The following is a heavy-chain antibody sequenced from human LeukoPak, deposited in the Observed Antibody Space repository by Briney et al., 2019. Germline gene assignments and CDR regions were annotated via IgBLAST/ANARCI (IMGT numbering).Heavy chain of an antibody. CDR3: ARDRGPSYCSSTSCYKGGNWFDP. J-gene: IGHJ5*02. CDR2: ISGSGGST. D-gene: IGHD2-2*02. Sequence: GGSLRLSCAASGFTFSSYAMGWVRRAPGKGLEWVSAISGSGGSTYYADSVKGRFTISRDNSKNTLYLQMNSLRAEDTAVYYCARDRGPSYCSSTSCYKGGNWFDPWGQGTLVTVSS. CDR1: GFTFSSYA. V-gene: IGHV3-23*01.